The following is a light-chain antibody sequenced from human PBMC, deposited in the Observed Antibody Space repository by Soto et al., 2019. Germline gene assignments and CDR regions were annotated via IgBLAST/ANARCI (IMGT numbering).Light chain of an antibody. CDR3: QQRSNWHKT. J-gene: IGKJ2*01. CDR2: DAS. Sequence: EIVLTQSPASLSLYPGERATLSCRASQSVSSYLAWYQQTPGQAPRLLIDDASTRATGIPARCSGSGSGTDFTLTISSLEHEDFAVYYWQQRSNWHKTFGHGTKLEIK. V-gene: IGKV3-11*01. CDR1: QSVSSY.